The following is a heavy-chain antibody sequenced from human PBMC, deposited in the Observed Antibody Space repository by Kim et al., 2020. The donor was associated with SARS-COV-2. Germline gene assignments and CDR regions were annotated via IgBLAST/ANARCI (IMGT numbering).Heavy chain of an antibody. J-gene: IGHJ3*02. D-gene: IGHD3-10*01. Sequence: DSVEGRLTISRDNSKTTLYLQMHSLRAEDRAVYYCARDEITMVRGATAFDIWGQGTMVTVSS. CDR3: ARDEITMVRGATAFDI. V-gene: IGHV3-30*01.